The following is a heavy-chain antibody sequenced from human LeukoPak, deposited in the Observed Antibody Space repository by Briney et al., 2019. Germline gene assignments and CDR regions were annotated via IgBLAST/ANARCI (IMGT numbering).Heavy chain of an antibody. CDR2: ISGSGSST. D-gene: IGHD3-10*01. CDR3: ARDLNYGSGSLDY. CDR1: GFTFSSYA. Sequence: GGSLRLSCAASGFTFSSYAMSWVRQAPGKGLLWVSAISGSGSSTYYADSVKGRFTISRDNAKNSLYLQLNSLRAEDTAVYYCARDLNYGSGSLDYWGQGTLVTVSS. V-gene: IGHV3-23*01. J-gene: IGHJ4*02.